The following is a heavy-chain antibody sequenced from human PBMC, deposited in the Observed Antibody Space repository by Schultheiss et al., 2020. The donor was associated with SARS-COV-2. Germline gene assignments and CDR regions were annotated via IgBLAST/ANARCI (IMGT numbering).Heavy chain of an antibody. V-gene: IGHV3-23*01. CDR2: ISGSGGST. CDR1: GFTFSSYA. D-gene: IGHD1-26*01. Sequence: GGSLRLSCAASGFTFSSYAMSWVRQAPGKGLEWVSAISGSGGSTYYADSVKGRFTISRDNSKNTLYLQMNSLRAEDTAVYYCARCYSGSPSSLYYFDYWGQGTLVTVSS. J-gene: IGHJ4*02. CDR3: ARCYSGSPSSLYYFDY.